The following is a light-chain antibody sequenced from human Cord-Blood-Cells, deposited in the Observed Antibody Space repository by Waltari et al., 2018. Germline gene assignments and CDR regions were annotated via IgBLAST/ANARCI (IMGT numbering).Light chain of an antibody. CDR1: SSDVGGYNY. V-gene: IGLV2-11*01. CDR3: CSYAGSYTLYV. J-gene: IGLJ1*01. CDR2: DVS. Sequence: QSALTQPRSVSGSPGQSVTISCTGTSSDVGGYNYVSWYQQHPGKAPKLMIYDVSKRRAGGPDRCSGSKSGNTASLTIAGLQAEDEADYYCCSYAGSYTLYVFGTGTKVTVL.